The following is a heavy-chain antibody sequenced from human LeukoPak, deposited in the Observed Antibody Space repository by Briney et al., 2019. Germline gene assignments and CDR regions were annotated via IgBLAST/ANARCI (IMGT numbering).Heavy chain of an antibody. D-gene: IGHD2-2*01. CDR3: ARGRKVPAAKGVYYYYYYMDV. J-gene: IGHJ6*03. CDR2: MNPNSGNT. V-gene: IGHV1-8*03. CDR1: GYTFTSYD. Sequence: ASVKVSCKASGYTFTSYDINWVRQATGQGLEWMGWMNPNSGNTGYAQKFQGRVTITRNTSISTAYMELSSLRSEDTAVYYCARGRKVPAAKGVYYYYYYMDVSGKGTTVTVSS.